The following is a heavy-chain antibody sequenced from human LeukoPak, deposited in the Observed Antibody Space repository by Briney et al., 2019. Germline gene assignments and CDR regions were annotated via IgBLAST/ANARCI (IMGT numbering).Heavy chain of an antibody. Sequence: GRSLRLSCAASGFTFSSYGMHWVRQAPGKGLEWVAVIWYDGSNKYYADSVKGRFTISRDNSKNTLYLQMNSLRAEDTAVYYCARDNSQIRFLEWLTPDYWGQGTLVTVSS. CDR2: IWYDGSNK. J-gene: IGHJ4*02. V-gene: IGHV3-33*01. D-gene: IGHD3-3*01. CDR3: ARDNSQIRFLEWLTPDY. CDR1: GFTFSSYG.